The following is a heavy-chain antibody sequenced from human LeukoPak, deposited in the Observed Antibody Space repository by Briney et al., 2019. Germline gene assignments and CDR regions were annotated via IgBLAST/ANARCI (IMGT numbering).Heavy chain of an antibody. D-gene: IGHD5-24*01. J-gene: IGHJ4*02. Sequence: ASVKVSCKASDYTFISYSISWVRQAPGQGLEWMGWISAYNGNTNYAQNLQGRVTMTTDTSMSTAYMELSSLRSDDTAVYYCARGPRDGLNYWGQGTLVTVSS. V-gene: IGHV1-18*01. CDR2: ISAYNGNT. CDR1: DYTFISYS. CDR3: ARGPRDGLNY.